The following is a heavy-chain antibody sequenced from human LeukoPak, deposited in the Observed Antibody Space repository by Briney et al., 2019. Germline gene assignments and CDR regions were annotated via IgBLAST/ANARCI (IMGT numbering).Heavy chain of an antibody. Sequence: PGGSLRLSCAASGFTFSDYYMSWIRQAPGKGLEWVSYISSSSSYTNYADSVKGRFTISRDNAKNSLYLQMNSLRAEDTAVYYCARRPMVRGVIITSFPFDYWGQGTLVTVSS. CDR1: GFTFSDYY. CDR3: ARRPMVRGVIITSFPFDY. V-gene: IGHV3-11*03. CDR2: ISSSSSYT. J-gene: IGHJ4*02. D-gene: IGHD3-10*01.